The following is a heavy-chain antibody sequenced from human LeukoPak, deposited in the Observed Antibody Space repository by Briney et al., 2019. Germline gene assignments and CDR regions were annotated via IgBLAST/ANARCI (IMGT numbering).Heavy chain of an antibody. CDR3: VTYNSSLGNFDY. CDR1: GGSISTSNYY. J-gene: IGHJ4*02. CDR2: IYSSGST. V-gene: IGHV4-39*01. D-gene: IGHD6-13*01. Sequence: PSETLSLTCTVSGGSISTSNYYWGWIRQPPGKGLEWVGSIYSSGSTYYIPSLKSRVTISVGTSKNQFSLKLISVTAADTAVYYCVTYNSSLGNFDYWGQGTLVTVSS.